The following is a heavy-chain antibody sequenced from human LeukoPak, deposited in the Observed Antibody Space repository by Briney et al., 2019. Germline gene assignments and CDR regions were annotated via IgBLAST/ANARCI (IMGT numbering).Heavy chain of an antibody. V-gene: IGHV3-23*01. Sequence: GGSLRLSCAASGGFAFSSFVLSWVRQAPGKGLEWVSAIRDSGSSTHYADSVKGRFTTSRDNSKNTLFLQMNSLRAEDTAIYYCAKYGPQDSGSSHFDYWGQGALVTVSS. CDR3: AKYGPQDSGSSHFDY. D-gene: IGHD1-26*01. J-gene: IGHJ4*02. CDR1: GGFAFSSFV. CDR2: IRDSGSST.